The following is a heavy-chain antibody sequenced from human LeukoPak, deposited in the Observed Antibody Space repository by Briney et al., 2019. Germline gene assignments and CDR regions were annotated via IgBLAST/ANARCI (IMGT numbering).Heavy chain of an antibody. V-gene: IGHV4-31*03. D-gene: IGHD2-15*01. CDR1: GGSISSGGYY. Sequence: SETLSLTCTVSGGSISSGGYYWSWIRQHPGKGLEWIGYIYYSGSTYYNPSLKSRVTISVDTSKNQFSLKLSSVTAADTAVHYCARDVVVAANPAGYYYYGMDVWGQGTTVTVSS. CDR2: IYYSGST. CDR3: ARDVVVAANPAGYYYYGMDV. J-gene: IGHJ6*02.